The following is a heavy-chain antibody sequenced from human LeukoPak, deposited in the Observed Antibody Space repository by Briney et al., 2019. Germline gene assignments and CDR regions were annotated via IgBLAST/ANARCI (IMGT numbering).Heavy chain of an antibody. CDR1: GFTFSSYG. Sequence: GRSLRLSCAASGFTFSSYGMHWVRQAPGKGLEWVAVISYDGSNKYYADSVKGRFTISRDNSKNTLYLQMNSLRAEDTAVYYCARVKEDGTAMHSSGWSEALGLGDYWGQGTLVTV. CDR2: ISYDGSNK. D-gene: IGHD6-19*01. V-gene: IGHV3-30*03. CDR3: ARVKEDGTAMHSSGWSEALGLGDY. J-gene: IGHJ4*02.